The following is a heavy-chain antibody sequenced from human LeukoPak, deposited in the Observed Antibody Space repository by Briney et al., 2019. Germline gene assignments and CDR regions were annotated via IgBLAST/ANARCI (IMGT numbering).Heavy chain of an antibody. CDR3: ARDATTAIGTVYMDV. CDR2: ISDSGSSV. CDR1: GWTFSIYE. J-gene: IGHJ6*03. V-gene: IGHV3-48*03. Sequence: GGSLRLSCEASGWTFSIYEVNWVRQAPGKGLEWLSHISDSGSSVHYADSVKGRFTISRDNSKDSLYLEMNSLRVEDTAIYYCARDATTAIGTVYMDVWGKGTTVTVSS. D-gene: IGHD1-1*01.